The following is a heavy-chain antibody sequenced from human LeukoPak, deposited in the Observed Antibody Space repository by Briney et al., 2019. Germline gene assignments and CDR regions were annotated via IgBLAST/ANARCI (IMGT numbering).Heavy chain of an antibody. CDR1: GFTVSHNY. CDR2: IYNDGRT. Sequence: GGSLRLSCAASGFTVSHNYMSWVRQAPGKGLEWVSNIYNDGRTYYRDSVKGRFTISRDDSENTLYLQMNNLRAEDTAVYYCARTESYNSAAYNPTWGQGTLVTVSP. J-gene: IGHJ5*02. V-gene: IGHV3-66*01. D-gene: IGHD2/OR15-2a*01. CDR3: ARTESYNSAAYNPT.